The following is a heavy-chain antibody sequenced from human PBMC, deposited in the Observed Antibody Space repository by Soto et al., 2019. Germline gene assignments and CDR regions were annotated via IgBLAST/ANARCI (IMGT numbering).Heavy chain of an antibody. CDR1: GYTFTGYY. J-gene: IGHJ6*02. V-gene: IGHV1-2*04. CDR2: INPNSGGT. D-gene: IGHD4-17*01. CDR3: ARDYGDYVKDYYYYYGMDV. Sequence: SVKVSCKASGYTFTGYYMHWARQAPGQGLEWMGWINPNSGGTNYAQKFQGWVTMTRDTSINTAYMELSRLRSDDTAVYYCARDYGDYVKDYYYYYGMDVWGQGTTVTVPS.